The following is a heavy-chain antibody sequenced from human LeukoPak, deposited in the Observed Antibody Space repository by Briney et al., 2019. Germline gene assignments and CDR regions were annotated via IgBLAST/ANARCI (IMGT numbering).Heavy chain of an antibody. CDR2: IYTGGST. CDR3: TRDRSNSGTRDAFDI. CDR1: GFAVSGRY. D-gene: IGHD1-26*01. J-gene: IGHJ3*02. Sequence: GSLRLSCAASGFAVSGRYMSWVRQAPGIGLEWVSVIYTGGSTYYGYSVKGRFTISRDISQNTVYLQMNSLRAEDTAVYYCTRDRSNSGTRDAFDIWGQGTMVSVSS. V-gene: IGHV3-53*01.